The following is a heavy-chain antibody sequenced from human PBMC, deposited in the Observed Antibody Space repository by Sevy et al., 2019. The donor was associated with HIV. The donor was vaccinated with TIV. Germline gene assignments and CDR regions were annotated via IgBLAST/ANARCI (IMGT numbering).Heavy chain of an antibody. CDR1: GFTFGDYA. V-gene: IGHV3-49*03. CDR3: TRGVTPYTATTFDY. CDR2: IRRKAYGGTT. Sequence: GGSLRLSCTASGFTFGDYAMSWFRQAPGKGLEWVSFIRRKAYGGTTEYAASVKGRFTISRDDSKSIVYLQMNSLKIEDTAVYYCTRGVTPYTATTFDYWGQGTLVTVSP. D-gene: IGHD4-17*01. J-gene: IGHJ4*02.